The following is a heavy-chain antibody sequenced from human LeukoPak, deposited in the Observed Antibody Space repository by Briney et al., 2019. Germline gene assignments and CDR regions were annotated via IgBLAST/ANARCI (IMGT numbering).Heavy chain of an antibody. D-gene: IGHD5-18*01. J-gene: IGHJ3*02. V-gene: IGHV1-18*01. Sequence: GASVKVSCKASGYTFTSYAMHWVRQAPGQRLEWMGWISAYNGNTNYAQKLQGRVTMTTDTSTSTAYMELRSLRSDDTAVYYCARDGYGRRAFDIWGQGTMVTVSS. CDR2: ISAYNGNT. CDR3: ARDGYGRRAFDI. CDR1: GYTFTSYA.